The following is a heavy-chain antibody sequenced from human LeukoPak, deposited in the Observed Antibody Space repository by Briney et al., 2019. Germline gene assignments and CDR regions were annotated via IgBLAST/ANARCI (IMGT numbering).Heavy chain of an antibody. CDR1: GFTFAIYA. D-gene: IGHD3-22*01. CDR3: ARDLVGGWDDSSGYYYGYFDY. V-gene: IGHV3-30-3*01. Sequence: GGSLRLSCAASGFTFAIYAMHWVRRAPGKGLEWVAVISYDGNNKYYADSVKGRFTISRDNSKNTLYLQMNSLRAEDTAVYYCARDLVGGWDDSSGYYYGYFDYWGQGTLVTVSS. CDR2: ISYDGNNK. J-gene: IGHJ4*02.